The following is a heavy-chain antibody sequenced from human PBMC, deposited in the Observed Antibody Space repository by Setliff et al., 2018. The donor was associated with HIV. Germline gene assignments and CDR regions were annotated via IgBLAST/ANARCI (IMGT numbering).Heavy chain of an antibody. V-gene: IGHV4-39*07. Sequence: PSETLSLTCAVSGASISSTTYYWGWVRQPPGKGLEWIGSIYNSGRTYYNLSLKSRVTISVDTSKNQFSLKLTSVTAADTAVYYCARDSFTVDYFMDVWGKGTPVTVSS. J-gene: IGHJ6*03. CDR2: IYNSGRT. CDR1: GASISSTTYY. CDR3: ARDSFTVDYFMDV. D-gene: IGHD3-10*01.